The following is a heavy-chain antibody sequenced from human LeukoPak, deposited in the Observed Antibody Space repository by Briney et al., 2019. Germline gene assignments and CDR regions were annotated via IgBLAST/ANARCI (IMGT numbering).Heavy chain of an antibody. V-gene: IGHV4-59*01. CDR2: IFYSGGT. CDR1: GDSINNYY. J-gene: IGHJ5*02. D-gene: IGHD1-26*01. CDR3: ARSPSIVGATNWFDP. Sequence: SETLSLNCTVSGDSINNYYWSWIRQPPGKGLEWIGYIFYSGGTKYNPSLKSRVAISIAMSKNQFSLNLNSVTAADTAVYYCARSPSIVGATNWFDPWGQGTLVTVSS.